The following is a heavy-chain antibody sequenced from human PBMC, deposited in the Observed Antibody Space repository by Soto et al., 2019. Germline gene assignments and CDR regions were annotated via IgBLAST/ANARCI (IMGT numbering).Heavy chain of an antibody. Sequence: QVQLVQSGAEVKKPGASVKVSCKASGYTFTSYGISWVRQAPGQGLEWMGWISAYNGNTNYAQKLQGRGTMTTDTSTSTAYMERRSLSSDDTAVYYCAREYSSSWYPGSFYPRGQGTLVTVSS. CDR2: ISAYNGNT. D-gene: IGHD6-13*01. J-gene: IGHJ5*02. V-gene: IGHV1-18*01. CDR3: AREYSSSWYPGSFYP. CDR1: GYTFTSYG.